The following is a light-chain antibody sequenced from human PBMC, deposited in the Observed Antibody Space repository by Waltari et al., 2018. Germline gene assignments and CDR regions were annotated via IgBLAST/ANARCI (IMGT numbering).Light chain of an antibody. CDR3: QQYDSYPWT. Sequence: DIQMTQSRSTRSASEGKRVTITCRSSQTIRSWLAWYQHKPGKAPKLLIYKASNLESGVPSSFSGSGSGTEFTLTVSSLQPDDFATYYCQQYDSYPWTFGQGTKVEI. V-gene: IGKV1-5*03. CDR2: KAS. J-gene: IGKJ1*01. CDR1: QTIRSW.